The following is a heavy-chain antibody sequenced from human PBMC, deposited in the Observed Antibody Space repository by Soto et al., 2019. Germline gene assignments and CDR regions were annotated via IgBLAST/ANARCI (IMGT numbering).Heavy chain of an antibody. CDR3: ARVGYSSGWRGAYGMDV. J-gene: IGHJ6*02. CDR2: INPNGGGT. D-gene: IGHD6-19*01. Sequence: GASVKVSCKASGYTFTGHYLHLVRQAPGQGLEWMGWINPNGGGTNYAQKFQGRVTMTRDTSISTAYMELSRLRSDDTAVYYCARVGYSSGWRGAYGMDVWG. V-gene: IGHV1-2*02. CDR1: GYTFTGHY.